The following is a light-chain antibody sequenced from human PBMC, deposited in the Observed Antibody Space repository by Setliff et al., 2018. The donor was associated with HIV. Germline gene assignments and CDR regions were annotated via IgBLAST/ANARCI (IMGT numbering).Light chain of an antibody. CDR2: DVS. CDR3: TSYTINTLYV. V-gene: IGLV2-14*03. Sequence: QSVLTQPASVSGPPGQAITISCTGTSDDIGRYYYVSWYQQLPGKAPKLIMYDVSHRPSGVSTRFSGSKSGDTASLTISGLQAEDEAHYYCTSYTINTLYVFGSGTKATVL. J-gene: IGLJ1*01. CDR1: SDDIGRYYY.